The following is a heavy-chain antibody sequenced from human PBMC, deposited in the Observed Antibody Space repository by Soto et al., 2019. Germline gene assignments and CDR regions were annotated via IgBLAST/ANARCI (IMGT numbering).Heavy chain of an antibody. CDR2: IYYSGST. Sequence: SETLSLTCTVSGGSISSSSYYWGWIRQPPGKGLEWIGSIYYSGSTYYNPSLKSRVTISVDTSKNQFSLKLSSVTAADTAVYYCARHVDSSREDYYMDVWGKGTTVTVSS. V-gene: IGHV4-39*01. D-gene: IGHD3-22*01. J-gene: IGHJ6*03. CDR1: GGSISSSSYY. CDR3: ARHVDSSREDYYMDV.